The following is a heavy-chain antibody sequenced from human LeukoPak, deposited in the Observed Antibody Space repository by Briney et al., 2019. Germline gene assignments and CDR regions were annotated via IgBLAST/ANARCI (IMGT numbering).Heavy chain of an antibody. J-gene: IGHJ4*02. CDR3: ARDAPYLDGNTHLDY. CDR2: ISNIGSTM. Sequence: GGSLRLSCAVSGFTFSSYAMNWVRQAPGKGLEWVSYISNIGSTMYYADSVKGRFTISRDNADNSLYLQMSSLRAEDTAVYYCARDAPYLDGNTHLDYWGQGTLVTVSS. CDR1: GFTFSSYA. V-gene: IGHV3-48*03. D-gene: IGHD5-24*01.